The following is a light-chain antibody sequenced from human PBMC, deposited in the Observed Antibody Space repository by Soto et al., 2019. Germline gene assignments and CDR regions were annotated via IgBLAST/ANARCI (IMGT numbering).Light chain of an antibody. CDR3: SSSTSSNTFV. V-gene: IGLV2-14*01. CDR1: NSDVNY. CDR2: EVI. Sequence: QSALTQPASVSGAPGQSITISCTGTNSDVNYVSWHQQHPGKAPKLMIYEVINRSSGVSTRFSGSKSGNTASLAISGLQAEDEADYYCSSSTSSNTFVFXTGTKVTVL. J-gene: IGLJ1*01.